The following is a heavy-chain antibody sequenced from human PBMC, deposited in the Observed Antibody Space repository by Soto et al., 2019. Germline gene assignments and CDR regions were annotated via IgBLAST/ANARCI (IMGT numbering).Heavy chain of an antibody. CDR2: INHSGST. J-gene: IGHJ2*01. Sequence: ETLSLTCAVYGGSFSPYFWSWIRQPPGKGLEWIGEINHSGSTNYNPSLTRRATLSVDTSKNQVSLKLTSVTAADTAVYYCARLASGWQYYYFDFWGRGTPVPVSS. CDR1: GGSFSPYF. V-gene: IGHV4-34*01. D-gene: IGHD6-19*01. CDR3: ARLASGWQYYYFDF.